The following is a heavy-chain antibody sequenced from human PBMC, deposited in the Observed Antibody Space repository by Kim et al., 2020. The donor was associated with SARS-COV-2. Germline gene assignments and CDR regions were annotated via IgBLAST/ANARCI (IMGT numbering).Heavy chain of an antibody. CDR1: GGHINTSHYY. Sequence: SETLSLTCSVSGGHINTSHYYWAWIRQPPGKGLEWIGTIYHRGSTYYNPSLKSRVTISVDTSRNQFSLNLASVTAADAAVYYCAGRTEAGGYFGFWGQG. CDR2: IYHRGST. D-gene: IGHD2-15*01. V-gene: IGHV4-39*01. CDR3: AGRTEAGGYFGF. J-gene: IGHJ4*02.